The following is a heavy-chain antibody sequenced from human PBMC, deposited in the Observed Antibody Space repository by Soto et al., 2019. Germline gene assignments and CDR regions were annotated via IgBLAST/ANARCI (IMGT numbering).Heavy chain of an antibody. CDR1: GFTFSGYA. CDR3: ARGHHGDYGRNYYYGMDV. Sequence: PGGSLRLSCAASGFTFSGYAMHWVRQAPGKGLEWVAVISHDGSNKYYADSVKGRFTISRDNSKNTLYLEMNSLRGEDTAVYYCARGHHGDYGRNYYYGMDVWGQGTKVTVSS. J-gene: IGHJ6*02. V-gene: IGHV3-30-3*01. CDR2: ISHDGSNK. D-gene: IGHD4-17*01.